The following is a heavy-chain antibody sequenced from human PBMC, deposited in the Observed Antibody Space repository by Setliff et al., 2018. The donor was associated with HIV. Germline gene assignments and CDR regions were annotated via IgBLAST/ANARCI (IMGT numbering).Heavy chain of an antibody. CDR1: GGSIRSSDYY. D-gene: IGHD3-10*01. CDR3: ARHRVITGSFDS. J-gene: IGHJ4*02. CDR2: IYYSGSA. Sequence: KTSETLSLTCTVSGGSIRSSDYYWGWIRQPPGKGLEWIGSIYYSGSAYYNPSLKSRVTISVDTSKNQFSLRMNSVTAADTALFYCARHRVITGSFDSWGQGLLVTVSS. V-gene: IGHV4-39*01.